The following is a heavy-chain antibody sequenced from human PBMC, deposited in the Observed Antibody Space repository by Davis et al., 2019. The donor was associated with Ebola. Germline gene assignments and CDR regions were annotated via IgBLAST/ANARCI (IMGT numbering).Heavy chain of an antibody. V-gene: IGHV3-30*03. CDR1: GFTVSSNY. CDR3: ARDLPGGDWYFDL. Sequence: GGSLRLSCAASGFTVSSNYMSWVRQAPGKGLEWVAVISYDGSNKYYADSVKGRFTISRDNSKNTLYLQMSSLRAEDTAVYYCARDLPGGDWYFDLWGRGTLVTVSS. D-gene: IGHD1-14*01. CDR2: ISYDGSNK. J-gene: IGHJ2*01.